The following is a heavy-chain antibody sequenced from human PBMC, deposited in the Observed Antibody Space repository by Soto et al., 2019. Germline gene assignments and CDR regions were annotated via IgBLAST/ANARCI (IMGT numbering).Heavy chain of an antibody. D-gene: IGHD3-3*01. CDR1: GFTFSDYY. Sequence: GGSLRLSCAASGFTFSDYYMNWIRQAPGKGLEGVSYISSSGNTIYYADSVKGRFTISRDNAKNSLYLQMNSLRAEDTAVYYCAGEYDFWSGLIDYWGQGTLVTVSS. CDR3: AGEYDFWSGLIDY. J-gene: IGHJ4*02. CDR2: ISSSGNTI. V-gene: IGHV3-11*01.